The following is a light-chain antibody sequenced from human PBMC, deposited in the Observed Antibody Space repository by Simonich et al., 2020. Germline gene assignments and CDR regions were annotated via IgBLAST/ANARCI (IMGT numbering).Light chain of an antibody. CDR1: SSDVGGYNY. CDR3: SSYTSSSTWV. J-gene: IGLJ3*02. V-gene: IGLV2-14*01. CDR2: DGS. Sequence: QSALTQPASVSGSPGQSITISCTGTSSDVGGYNYVSWYQKHPGKAPKLMINDGSKRPSGVSKRFSGSKSGNTASLTISGLQAEDEADYYCSSYTSSSTWVFGGGTKLTVL.